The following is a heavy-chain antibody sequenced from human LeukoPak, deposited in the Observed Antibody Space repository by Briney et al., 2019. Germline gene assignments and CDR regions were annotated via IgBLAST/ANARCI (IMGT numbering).Heavy chain of an antibody. V-gene: IGHV1-69*02. CDR3: ASSLSPTWSGYERYYDYYMDV. J-gene: IGHJ6*03. CDR1: GGTFSSYT. CDR2: IIPILGIA. Sequence: SVKVSCKASGGTFSSYTISWVRQAPGQGLEWMGRIIPILGIANYAQKFQGRVTITADKSTSTAYMELSSLRSEDTAVYYCASSLSPTWSGYERYYDYYMDVWGKRTTVTVSS. D-gene: IGHD3-3*01.